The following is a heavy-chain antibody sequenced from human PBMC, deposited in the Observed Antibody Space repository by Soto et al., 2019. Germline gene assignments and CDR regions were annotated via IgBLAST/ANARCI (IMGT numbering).Heavy chain of an antibody. D-gene: IGHD1-7*01. Sequence: QVQLVQSGAEVKQPGSSVKVSCKASGGTFSSYTISWVRQAPGQGLEWMGRIIPILGIANYAEKFQGRVTITEDKCTSTGYMELSSLRSEDTAVYYCPRGITGTTVTRRRYDAFDIWGQGTMVTVSS. CDR3: PRGITGTTVTRRRYDAFDI. CDR2: IIPILGIA. V-gene: IGHV1-69*02. J-gene: IGHJ3*02. CDR1: GGTFSSYT.